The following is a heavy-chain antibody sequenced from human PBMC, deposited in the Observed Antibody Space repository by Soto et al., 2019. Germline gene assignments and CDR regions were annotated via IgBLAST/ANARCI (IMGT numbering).Heavy chain of an antibody. CDR1: GFTFSDYY. CDR2: ISSSGSTI. Sequence: GGSLRLSCAASGFTFSDYYMSWIRQAPGKGLEWVSYISSSGSTIYYADSVKGRLTISRDNAKNSLYLQMNSLRAEDTAVYYCARVIGSDYDILTGYYYYYYGMDVWGQGTTVTVSS. D-gene: IGHD3-9*01. CDR3: ARVIGSDYDILTGYYYYYYGMDV. V-gene: IGHV3-11*01. J-gene: IGHJ6*02.